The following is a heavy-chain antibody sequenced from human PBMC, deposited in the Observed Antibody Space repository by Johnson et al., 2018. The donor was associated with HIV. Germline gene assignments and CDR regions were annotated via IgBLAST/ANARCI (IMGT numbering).Heavy chain of an antibody. CDR3: AREATYWYDSSGSPYAFDI. D-gene: IGHD3-22*01. Sequence: VQLVESGGGVVQPGGSLRLSCGASGFTFNDHWMQWVRQAPGTGLVWVSRINGDGSRTSYADSVKGRFTISRDNSKNTLYLQMNTLRAEDTALYYCAREATYWYDSSGSPYAFDIWGQGTMVTVSS. J-gene: IGHJ3*02. CDR2: INGDGSRT. V-gene: IGHV3-74*02. CDR1: GFTFNDHW.